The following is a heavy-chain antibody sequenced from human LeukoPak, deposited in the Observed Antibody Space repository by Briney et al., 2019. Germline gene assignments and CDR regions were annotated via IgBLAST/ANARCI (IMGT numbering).Heavy chain of an antibody. CDR3: ARMGHYYDSSGSDY. J-gene: IGHJ4*02. D-gene: IGHD3-22*01. V-gene: IGHV3-11*01. CDR2: ISNSGSII. CDR1: GFTISDYY. Sequence: PGGSLRLSCAASGFTISDYYMSWIRQAPGKGLEWVSYISNSGSIIFYADPVKGRFTISRDNAKNSLYLQMNSLRAEDTAVYYCARMGHYYDSSGSDYWGQGTLVTVSS.